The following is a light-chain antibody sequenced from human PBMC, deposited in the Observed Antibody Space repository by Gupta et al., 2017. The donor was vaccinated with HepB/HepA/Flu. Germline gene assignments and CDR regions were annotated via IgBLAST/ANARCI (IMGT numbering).Light chain of an antibody. CDR2: RVS. V-gene: IGKV2-30*01. CDR1: QNLLFSDGNTF. Sequence: DAVLTQSPLSLPVTLGQSASISCSSSQNLLFSDGNTFLDWYQQRPGQSPRRLIYRVSNRDSGVPDRFSGSGSGTDFTLNISRVEAEDVGVYYCEQGKHWPRSFGRGTKVEIK. J-gene: IGKJ4*01. CDR3: EQGKHWPRS.